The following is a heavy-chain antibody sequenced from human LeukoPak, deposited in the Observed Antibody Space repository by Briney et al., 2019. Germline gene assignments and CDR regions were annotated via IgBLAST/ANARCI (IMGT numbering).Heavy chain of an antibody. D-gene: IGHD1-14*01. CDR3: ARDSPPSRSNPMPSYYLDY. V-gene: IGHV4-4*02. CDR1: GGSISSSEW. Sequence: NPSGTLSLTCAVSGGSISSSEWWRWVRQPPGKGLEWLGEISHSGSTIYTPSLESRVTISVDKSQNQFSLRLTSVSAADTAVYYCARDSPPSRSNPMPSYYLDYWGQGTLVTVPS. CDR2: ISHSGST. J-gene: IGHJ4*02.